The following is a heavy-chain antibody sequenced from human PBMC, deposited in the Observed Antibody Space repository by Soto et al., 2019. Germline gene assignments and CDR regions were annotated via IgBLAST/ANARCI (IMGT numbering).Heavy chain of an antibody. Sequence: SETLSLTCAVSGGSISSGGYSWSWIRQPPGKGLEWIGYIYHSGSTYYNPSLKSRVTISVDRSKNQFSLKLSSVTAADTAVYYCARVPDRWGQGTLVIVSS. D-gene: IGHD2-2*01. V-gene: IGHV4-30-2*01. J-gene: IGHJ5*02. CDR3: ARVPDR. CDR1: GGSISSGGYS. CDR2: IYHSGST.